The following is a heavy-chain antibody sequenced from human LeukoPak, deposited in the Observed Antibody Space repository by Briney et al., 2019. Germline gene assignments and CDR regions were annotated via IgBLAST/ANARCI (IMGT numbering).Heavy chain of an antibody. CDR2: ISGSGGST. V-gene: IGHV3-23*01. CDR3: ARDLLLYYYDSSGYFSHGMDV. CDR1: GFTFSSYA. D-gene: IGHD3-22*01. Sequence: GGSLRLSCAASGFTFSSYAMSWVRQAPGKGLEWVSAISGSGGSTYYADSVKGRFTISRDNSKNTLYLQMNSLRAEDTAVYYCARDLLLYYYDSSGYFSHGMDVWGQGTTVTVSS. J-gene: IGHJ6*02.